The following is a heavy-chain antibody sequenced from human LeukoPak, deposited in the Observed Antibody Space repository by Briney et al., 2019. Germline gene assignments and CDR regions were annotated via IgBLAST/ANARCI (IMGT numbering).Heavy chain of an antibody. CDR2: IYYSGST. CDR3: ARVSLRYGSGIYYFDY. V-gene: IGHV4-39*07. D-gene: IGHD3-10*01. J-gene: IGHJ4*02. CDR1: GGSISSSSYY. Sequence: SETLSLTCTVSGGSISSSSYYWGWIRQPPGKGLEWIGSIYYSGSTYYNPSLKSRVTISVDTSKNQFSLKLSSVTAADTAVYYCARVSLRYGSGIYYFDYWGQGTLVTVSS.